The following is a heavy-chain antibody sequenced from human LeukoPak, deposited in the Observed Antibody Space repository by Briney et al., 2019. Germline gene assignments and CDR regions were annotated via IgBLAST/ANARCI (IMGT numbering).Heavy chain of an antibody. CDR2: IYHSGNT. CDR3: ARVDYGDDSPFDS. V-gene: IGHV4-38-2*01. J-gene: IGHJ4*02. Sequence: SETLSLTCAVSGYSIRSVYHWGWIRQPPGKGLEWMGIIYHSGNTFYNPSLKSRVTISVDTSKNQFFLNLTSVAAADTAVYYCARVDYGDDSPFDSWGQGTLVTVSS. CDR1: GYSIRSVYH. D-gene: IGHD4-17*01.